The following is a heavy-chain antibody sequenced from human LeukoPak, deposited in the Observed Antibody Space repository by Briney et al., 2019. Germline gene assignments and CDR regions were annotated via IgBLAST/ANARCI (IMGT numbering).Heavy chain of an antibody. V-gene: IGHV4-59*11. Sequence: SETLSLTCTASGGSITSHYWTWIRQPPGKGLEWIGYIQDSGSTNYNPSLKNRVTISIDTSKNQFSLQLNSVTPEDTAVYYCARGGHFDYWGQGALVTVSS. D-gene: IGHD6-25*01. CDR2: IQDSGST. J-gene: IGHJ4*02. CDR1: GGSITSHY. CDR3: ARGGHFDY.